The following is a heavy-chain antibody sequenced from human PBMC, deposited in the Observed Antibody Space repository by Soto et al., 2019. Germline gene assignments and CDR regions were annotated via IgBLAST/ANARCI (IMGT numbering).Heavy chain of an antibody. D-gene: IGHD2-15*01. Sequence: EVQLVESGGGLEQPGGSLRLSCAASGFTFSSYSMNWVRQAPGKGLEWVSYISSSSSTIYYADSVKGRFTISRDNAKNSLYLQMNSLRAEDAAVYYCAREDGIVVVVEGAFDIWGQGTMVTVSS. V-gene: IGHV3-48*01. J-gene: IGHJ3*02. CDR3: AREDGIVVVVEGAFDI. CDR2: ISSSSSTI. CDR1: GFTFSSYS.